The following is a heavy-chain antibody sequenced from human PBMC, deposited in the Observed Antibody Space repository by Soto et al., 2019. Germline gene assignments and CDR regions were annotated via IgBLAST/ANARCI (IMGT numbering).Heavy chain of an antibody. D-gene: IGHD3-3*01. CDR3: ARHYDFWSGYYTHMDV. V-gene: IGHV4-39*01. CDR1: GGSISSSSYY. J-gene: IGHJ6*02. CDR2: IYYSGST. Sequence: SETLSLTCTVSGGSISSSSYYWGWIRQPPGKGLEWIGSIYYSGSTYYNPSLKSRVTISVDTSKNQFSLKLSSVTAADTAVYYCARHYDFWSGYYTHMDVWGQGTTVTVSS.